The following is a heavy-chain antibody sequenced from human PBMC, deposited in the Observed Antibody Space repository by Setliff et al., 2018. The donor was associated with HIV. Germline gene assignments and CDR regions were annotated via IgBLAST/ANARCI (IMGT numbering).Heavy chain of an antibody. CDR2: ISKTSSYI. D-gene: IGHD3-3*01. V-gene: IGHV3-21*01. CDR3: VRGGFWTGYFNYFDY. Sequence: PGESLKISCEVSGLAFSTFIMNWVRQAPGKGLEWVSSISKTSSYIYYADSVKGQFTISRDNAKNSLDLQMISLRPEDTAVYYCVRGGFWTGYFNYFDYWGQGSLVTVSS. J-gene: IGHJ4*02. CDR1: GLAFSTFI.